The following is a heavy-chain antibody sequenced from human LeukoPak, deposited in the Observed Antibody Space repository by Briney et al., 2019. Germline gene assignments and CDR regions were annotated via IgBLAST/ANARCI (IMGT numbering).Heavy chain of an antibody. D-gene: IGHD3-3*01. CDR1: GFTFSSYA. V-gene: IGHV3-30-3*01. Sequence: QPGGSLRLSCAASGFTFSSYAMHWVRQAPGKGLEWVSVISYDGSNKYYADSVKGRFTISRDNSKNTLYLQMNSLRAEDTAVYYCARAAMEYYFDYWGQGTLVTVSS. J-gene: IGHJ4*02. CDR2: ISYDGSNK. CDR3: ARAAMEYYFDY.